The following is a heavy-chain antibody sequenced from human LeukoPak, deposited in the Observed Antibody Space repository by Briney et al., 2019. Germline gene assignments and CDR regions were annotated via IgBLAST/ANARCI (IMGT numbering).Heavy chain of an antibody. CDR1: GFTFSSFA. V-gene: IGHV3-23*01. CDR3: AKGPHITMTYNWFDP. CDR2: ISGSGSNT. J-gene: IGHJ5*02. Sequence: GGSLRLSCAASGFTFSSFAMSWVRQSPGTGLEWVSGISGSGSNTYCADSVKGRFTISRDNSNNMLFLQMNSLRADDTAVYYCAKGPHITMTYNWFDPWGQGTLVTVSS. D-gene: IGHD3-22*01.